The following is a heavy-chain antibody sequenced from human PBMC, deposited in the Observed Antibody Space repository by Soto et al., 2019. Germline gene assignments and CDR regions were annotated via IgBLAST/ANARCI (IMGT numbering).Heavy chain of an antibody. CDR3: ARDWGSKWPFDY. Sequence: SETLSLTCSVSGGSVSSSSYYWGWIRQPPGKGLEWIGNIYDSGSTYYNPSLKSRVTISVDTSKNQFSLRLSSVTAADTAVYYCARDWGSKWPFDYWGQGTLVTVSS. D-gene: IGHD3-16*01. V-gene: IGHV4-39*02. J-gene: IGHJ4*02. CDR1: GGSVSSSSYY. CDR2: IYDSGST.